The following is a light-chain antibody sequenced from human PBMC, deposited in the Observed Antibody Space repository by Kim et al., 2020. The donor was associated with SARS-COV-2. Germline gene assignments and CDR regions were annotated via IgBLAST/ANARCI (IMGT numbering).Light chain of an antibody. Sequence: QLVLTQSPSASASLGASVKLTCTLSSGHSNNAIAWHQQQPEKGPRYLMKVNSDDSHSKGDGIPDRFSGSSSGAERYLTISSLQSEDEADYYCQTWGTGIWVFGGGTQLTVL. CDR2: VNSDDSH. CDR1: SGHSNNA. CDR3: QTWGTGIWV. J-gene: IGLJ3*02. V-gene: IGLV4-69*01.